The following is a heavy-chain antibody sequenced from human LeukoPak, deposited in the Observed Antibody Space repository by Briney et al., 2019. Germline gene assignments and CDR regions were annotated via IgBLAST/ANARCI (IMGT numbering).Heavy chain of an antibody. D-gene: IGHD1-26*01. CDR3: ARSGSYYYPYFDF. J-gene: IGHJ4*02. CDR1: GFTFSNYA. CDR2: ISNNGGST. Sequence: GGSLRLSCAASGFTFSNYAMHLVRQAPGKGLEYVSAISNNGGSTYYANSVRGRFTLSRDNSKNTLYLQVGSLRTEDMAVYYCARSGSYYYPYFDFWGQGTLVTVSS. V-gene: IGHV3-64*01.